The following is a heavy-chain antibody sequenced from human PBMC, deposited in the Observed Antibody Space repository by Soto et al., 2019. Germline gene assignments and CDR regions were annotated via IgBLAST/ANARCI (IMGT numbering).Heavy chain of an antibody. Sequence: QVQLVESGGGVVQPGRSLRLSCAASGFTFSSYGMHWVRQAPGKGLERVAVISYDVSNKYYADSVKGRFTISRDNSKNTLYLQMNSLRAEDTAVYYCAKDLCTNGVCYLFDYWGQGTLVTVSS. J-gene: IGHJ4*02. CDR1: GFTFSSYG. CDR3: AKDLCTNGVCYLFDY. V-gene: IGHV3-30*18. D-gene: IGHD2-8*01. CDR2: ISYDVSNK.